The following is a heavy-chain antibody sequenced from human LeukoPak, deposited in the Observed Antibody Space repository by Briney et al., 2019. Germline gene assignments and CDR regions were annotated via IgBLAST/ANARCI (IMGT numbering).Heavy chain of an antibody. Sequence: SQTLSLTCAVSGYSISSGYYWGWIRQPPGKGLEWIGSIYHSGSTYYNPSLKSRVTISVDTSKNQFSLKLSSVTAADTAVYYCARLRWLQLGYAFDIWGQGTMVTVSS. V-gene: IGHV4-38-2*01. CDR1: GYSISSGYY. CDR3: ARLRWLQLGYAFDI. CDR2: IYHSGST. D-gene: IGHD5-24*01. J-gene: IGHJ3*02.